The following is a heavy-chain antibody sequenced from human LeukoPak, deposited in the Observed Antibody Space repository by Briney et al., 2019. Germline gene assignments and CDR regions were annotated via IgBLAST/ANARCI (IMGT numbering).Heavy chain of an antibody. J-gene: IGHJ4*02. CDR1: GYTFTSYD. Sequence: GASVKVSCKASGYTFTSYDINWVRQATGQGLEWMGWMNPNSGNTGYAQKFQGRVTMTRNTSISTAYMELSSLRSEDTAVYYCARSKWVSGAYWNYIDYWGQGTLVTVSS. V-gene: IGHV1-8*01. D-gene: IGHD3-22*01. CDR3: ARSKWVSGAYWNYIDY. CDR2: MNPNSGNT.